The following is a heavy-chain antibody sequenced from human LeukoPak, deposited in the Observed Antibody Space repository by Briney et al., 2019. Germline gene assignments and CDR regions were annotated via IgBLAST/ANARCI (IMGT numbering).Heavy chain of an antibody. CDR2: INPKRGVT. Sequence: ASVKVSCKASGYTFTDYYIHWMRQAPGQGLEWMGWINPKRGVTTYAQKFQGRVTMTRDTSITTAYMELTRLRSDDTTFYYCATDRNYGDYGNAFDVWGQGTKVTVSS. CDR3: ATDRNYGDYGNAFDV. CDR1: GYTFTDYY. J-gene: IGHJ3*01. V-gene: IGHV1-2*02. D-gene: IGHD4-17*01.